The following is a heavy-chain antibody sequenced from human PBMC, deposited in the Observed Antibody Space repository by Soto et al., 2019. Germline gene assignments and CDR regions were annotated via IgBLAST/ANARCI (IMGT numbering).Heavy chain of an antibody. J-gene: IGHJ5*02. CDR1: GFTFSSYA. CDR3: AKGGGITIFGVVWPDPNNWFDP. D-gene: IGHD3-3*01. Sequence: GGSLRLSCAASGFTFSSYAMSWVRQAPGKGLEWVSAISGSGGSTYYADSVKGRFTISRDNSKNTLYLQMNSLRAEDTAVYYCAKGGGITIFGVVWPDPNNWFDPWGQGTLVTVSS. CDR2: ISGSGGST. V-gene: IGHV3-23*01.